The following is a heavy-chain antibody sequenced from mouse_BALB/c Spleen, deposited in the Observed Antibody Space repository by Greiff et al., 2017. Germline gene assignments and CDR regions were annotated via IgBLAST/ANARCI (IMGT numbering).Heavy chain of an antibody. V-gene: IGHV1-5*01. CDR1: GYTFTSYW. Sequence: VQLQQSGTVLARPGASVKMSCKASGYTFTSYWMHWVKQRPGQGLEWIGAIYPGNSDTSYNQKFKGKAKLTAVTSTSTAYMELSSLTNEDSAVYYCTREVPSSYAMDYWGQGTSVTVSS. D-gene: IGHD2-14*01. CDR2: IYPGNSDT. J-gene: IGHJ4*01. CDR3: TREVPSSYAMDY.